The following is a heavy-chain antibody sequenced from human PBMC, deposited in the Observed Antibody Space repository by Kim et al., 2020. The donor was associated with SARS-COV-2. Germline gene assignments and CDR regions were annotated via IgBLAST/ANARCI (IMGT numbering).Heavy chain of an antibody. V-gene: IGHV3-30-3*01. CDR3: ARDVHPRFGECFQH. CDR1: GFTFSSYA. J-gene: IGHJ1*01. CDR2: ISYDGSNK. D-gene: IGHD3-10*01. Sequence: GGSLRLSCAASGFTFSSYAMHWVRQAPGKGLEWVAVISYDGSNKYYADSVKGRFTISRDNSKNTLYLQMNSLRAEDTAVYYYARDVHPRFGECFQHWGQGTLVTVSS.